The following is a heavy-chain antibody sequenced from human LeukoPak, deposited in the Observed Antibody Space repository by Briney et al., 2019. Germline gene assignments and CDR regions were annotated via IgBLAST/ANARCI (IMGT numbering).Heavy chain of an antibody. CDR3: ARDRNYGSGSDY. J-gene: IGHJ4*02. CDR1: GFTFSSYA. CDR2: ISYDGSNK. V-gene: IGHV3-30-3*01. D-gene: IGHD3-10*01. Sequence: GRSLRPSCAASGFTFSSYAMHWVRQAPGKGLEWVAVISYDGSNKYYADSVKGRFTISRDNSKNTLYLQMNSLRAEDTAVYYCARDRNYGSGSDYWGQGTLVTVSS.